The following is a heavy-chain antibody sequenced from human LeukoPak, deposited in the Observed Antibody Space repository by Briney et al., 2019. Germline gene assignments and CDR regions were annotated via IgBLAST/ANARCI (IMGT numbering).Heavy chain of an antibody. CDR3: AKEMPQFNDYDHSGRGYWVDYFDY. CDR2: MNPNSGNR. V-gene: IGHV1-8*03. CDR1: GYIFTRYD. J-gene: IGHJ4*02. D-gene: IGHD3-22*01. Sequence: ASVKVSCKASGYIFTRYDINWVRQATGQGLEWMGWMNPNSGNRGYAQKFQDRVTITRNTSISTAYMELNNLRPEDTAVYYCAKEMPQFNDYDHSGRGYWVDYFDYWGQGTLVTVSS.